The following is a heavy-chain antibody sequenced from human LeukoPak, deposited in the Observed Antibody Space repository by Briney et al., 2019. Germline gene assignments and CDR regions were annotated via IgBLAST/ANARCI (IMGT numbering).Heavy chain of an antibody. Sequence: GGSLRLSCAASGFTVSSNYMSWVRQAPGKGLEWVSVIYSGGSTYYADSVKGRFTISRDNSKNTLYLQMNSLRAEDAAVYYCARAPDTEFDYWGQGTLVTVSS. CDR1: GFTVSSNY. J-gene: IGHJ4*02. CDR3: ARAPDTEFDY. CDR2: IYSGGST. V-gene: IGHV3-53*01. D-gene: IGHD5-18*01.